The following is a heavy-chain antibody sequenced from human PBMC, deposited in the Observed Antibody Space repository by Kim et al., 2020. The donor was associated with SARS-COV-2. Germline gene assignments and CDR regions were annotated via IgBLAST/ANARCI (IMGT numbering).Heavy chain of an antibody. Sequence: GGSLRLSCAASGFIFSDYYMTWIRQAPGKGLEWVSHISSSTYYTNYADSVKGRFTISRDNAKNSVYLDMNNLRADDTAMYYCARFRGHSYAYYFDYWGQGTPVTVSS. CDR1: GFIFSDYY. J-gene: IGHJ4*02. CDR2: ISSSTYYT. CDR3: ARFRGHSYAYYFDY. V-gene: IGHV3-11*03. D-gene: IGHD3-16*01.